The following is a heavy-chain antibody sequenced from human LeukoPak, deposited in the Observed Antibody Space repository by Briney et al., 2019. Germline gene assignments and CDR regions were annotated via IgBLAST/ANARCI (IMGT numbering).Heavy chain of an antibody. J-gene: IGHJ4*02. CDR2: ISSSGSTI. V-gene: IGHV3-48*03. Sequence: PGGSLRLSCAASGFTFSSYEMNWVRQAPGKGLEWVSYISSSGSTIYYADSVKGRFTISRDNAKNSLYLQMNSLRAEDTAVYYCARGSYPDNEFDYWGQGTPVTVSS. D-gene: IGHD1-26*01. CDR3: ARGSYPDNEFDY. CDR1: GFTFSSYE.